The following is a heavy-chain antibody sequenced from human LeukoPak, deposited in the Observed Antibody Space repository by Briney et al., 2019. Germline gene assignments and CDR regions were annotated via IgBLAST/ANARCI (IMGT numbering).Heavy chain of an antibody. CDR3: AKLDHYDILTGYYPDFDY. CDR2: ISGSGGST. J-gene: IGHJ4*02. CDR1: GFTFSSYA. V-gene: IGHV3-23*01. Sequence: PGGSLRLSCAASGFTFSSYAMSWVRQAPGKGLEWVSAISGSGGSTYYADSVKGRFTISRDNSKNTLYLQMNSLRAEDTAVYYCAKLDHYDILTGYYPDFDYWGQGTLVTVSS. D-gene: IGHD3-9*01.